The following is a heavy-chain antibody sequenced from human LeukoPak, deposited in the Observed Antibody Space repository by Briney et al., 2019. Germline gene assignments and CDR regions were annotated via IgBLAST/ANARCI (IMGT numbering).Heavy chain of an antibody. CDR1: GGSFSGYS. CDR3: VKMDYSPSHPWNFFDT. CDR2: INHSGGT. J-gene: IGHJ4*02. D-gene: IGHD4-11*01. V-gene: IGHV4-34*01. Sequence: PSETLSLTCAVYGGSFSGYSWNWIRQPPVKGLEWIGEINHSGGTNYNPSLKSRVTISVDTSKKQFSLKLSSVTAADTAVYYCVKMDYSPSHPWNFFDTWGQGTLVAVSS.